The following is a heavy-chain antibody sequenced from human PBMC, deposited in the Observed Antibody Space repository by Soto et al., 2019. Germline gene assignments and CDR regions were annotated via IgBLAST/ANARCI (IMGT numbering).Heavy chain of an antibody. Sequence: GGSLRLSCAASGFTFSSYSMNWVRQAPGKGLEWVSYISSSSSTIYYADSVKGRFTISRDNAKNSLYLQMNSLRDEDTAVYYCARSSDFWSGYFPKYYFDYWGQGT. CDR1: GFTFSSYS. CDR3: ARSSDFWSGYFPKYYFDY. D-gene: IGHD3-3*01. V-gene: IGHV3-48*02. J-gene: IGHJ4*02. CDR2: ISSSSSTI.